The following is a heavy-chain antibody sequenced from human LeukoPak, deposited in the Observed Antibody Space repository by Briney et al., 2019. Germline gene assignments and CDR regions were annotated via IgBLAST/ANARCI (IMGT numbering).Heavy chain of an antibody. CDR2: ISGTGGRT. J-gene: IGHJ4*02. Sequence: RSGGSLRLSCAASGFSFSRYAMSWVRQAPGKGLEWVSGISGTGGRTYYADSVKGRFTISRDNSKNTLYLQMNSLRAEDTAVYYCAKAVDILGFDYWGQGTLVTVSS. CDR1: GFSFSRYA. V-gene: IGHV3-23*01. D-gene: IGHD5-12*01. CDR3: AKAVDILGFDY.